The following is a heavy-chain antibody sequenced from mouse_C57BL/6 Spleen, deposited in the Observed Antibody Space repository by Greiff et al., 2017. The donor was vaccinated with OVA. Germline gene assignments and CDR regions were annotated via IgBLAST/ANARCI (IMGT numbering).Heavy chain of an antibody. V-gene: IGHV14-3*01. CDR3: ADGYYDALYAMDY. J-gene: IGHJ4*01. CDR1: GFNIKNTY. CDR2: IDPANGNT. Sequence: EVQLQESVAELVRPGASVKLSCTASGFNIKNTYMNWVKQRPEQGLEWIGRIDPANGNTKYAPKFQGKATITADTSSNTAYLQLSSLTSEDTAIYYCADGYYDALYAMDYWGQGTSVTVSS. D-gene: IGHD2-3*01.